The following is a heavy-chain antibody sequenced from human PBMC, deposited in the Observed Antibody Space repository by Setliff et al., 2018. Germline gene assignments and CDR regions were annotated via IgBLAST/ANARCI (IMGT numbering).Heavy chain of an antibody. CDR2: MNPDNGRA. J-gene: IGHJ6*03. V-gene: IGHV1-8*02. D-gene: IGHD3-10*01. Sequence: ASVKVSCKASGSIFSNSDINWLRQATGQGLEWMGWMNPDNGRAGYAQKFQGRVTMTRDTSTSTAYMELSSLTSDGTAVYYCARVWFGNMDVWGKGTTVTVSS. CDR3: ARVWFGNMDV. CDR1: GSIFSNSD.